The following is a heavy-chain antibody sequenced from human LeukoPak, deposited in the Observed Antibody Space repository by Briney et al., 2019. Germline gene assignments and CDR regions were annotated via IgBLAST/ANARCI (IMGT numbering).Heavy chain of an antibody. V-gene: IGHV3-48*03. CDR2: ISSSGSTI. D-gene: IGHD3-10*01. Sequence: GGSLRLSCAASGFTFSSYEMNWVRQAPGKGLEWVSYISSSGSTIYYADSVKGRFTISRDNAKNSVYLQVNSLRAEDTAVYYCARDSTGITYYGSRGFDYWGQGTLVTVSS. J-gene: IGHJ4*02. CDR3: ARDSTGITYYGSRGFDY. CDR1: GFTFSSYE.